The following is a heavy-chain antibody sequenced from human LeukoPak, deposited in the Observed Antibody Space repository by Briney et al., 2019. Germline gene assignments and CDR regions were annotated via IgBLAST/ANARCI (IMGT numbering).Heavy chain of an antibody. CDR3: ARVSLTGLYYYYYMDV. D-gene: IGHD1-14*01. V-gene: IGHV1-18*01. J-gene: IGHJ6*03. Sequence: ASVKVSCKASGYTFTSYGISWVRQAPGQGLEWMGWISAYNGNTNYAQKLQGRVTMTTDTSTSTAYMELRSLRSDDTAVYYCARVSLTGLYYYYYMDVWGKGTTVTISS. CDR1: GYTFTSYG. CDR2: ISAYNGNT.